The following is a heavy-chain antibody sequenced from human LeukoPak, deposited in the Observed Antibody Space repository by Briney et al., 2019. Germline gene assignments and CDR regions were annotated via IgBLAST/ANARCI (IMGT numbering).Heavy chain of an antibody. J-gene: IGHJ6*03. CDR1: GGTFSSYA. Sequence: ASVKVSCKASGGTFSSYAISWVRQAPGQGLEWMGIINPSGGSTSYAQKFQGRVTMTRDTSTSTVYMELSSLRSEDTAVYYCARAPVAAAGVALYYYYYYMDVWGKGTTVTISS. V-gene: IGHV1-46*01. CDR2: INPSGGST. CDR3: ARAPVAAAGVALYYYYYYMDV. D-gene: IGHD6-13*01.